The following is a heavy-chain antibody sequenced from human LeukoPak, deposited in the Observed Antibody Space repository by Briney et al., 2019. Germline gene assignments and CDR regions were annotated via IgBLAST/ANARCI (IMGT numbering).Heavy chain of an antibody. Sequence: SQTLSLTCTVSGGSISSGSYYRSWIRQPAGKGLEWIGRIYTSGSTNYNPSLKSRVTISVDTSKNQFSLKLSSVTAADTAVYYCASEGRGYSYNIDWGQGTLVTVSS. CDR2: IYTSGST. CDR1: GGSISSGSYY. D-gene: IGHD5-18*01. CDR3: ASEGRGYSYNID. V-gene: IGHV4-61*02. J-gene: IGHJ4*02.